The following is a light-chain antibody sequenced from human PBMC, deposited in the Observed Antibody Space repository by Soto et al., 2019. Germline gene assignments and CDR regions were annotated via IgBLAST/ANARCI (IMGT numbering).Light chain of an antibody. CDR3: QQYGSSPMT. CDR2: SAS. V-gene: IGKV3-20*01. CDR1: QSVSSN. J-gene: IGKJ5*01. Sequence: EIVMTQSPATLSVSPGERSTLSCRASQSVSSNLAWYQQKPGQAPRLLIYSASRRATGIPDRFSGSGSGTDFTLTISRLEPEDFAVYYCQQYGSSPMTFGQGTRLEIK.